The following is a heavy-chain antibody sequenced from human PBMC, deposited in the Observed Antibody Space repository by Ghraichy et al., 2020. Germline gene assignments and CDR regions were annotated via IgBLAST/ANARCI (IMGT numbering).Heavy chain of an antibody. CDR3: AKARRERGGFYYFDH. J-gene: IGHJ4*02. CDR1: GFNFNIFG. Sequence: GGSLRLSCAASGFNFNIFGMHWVRLAPGKGLEWVASISYDGRNADYADTVKGRFTISRDNSKNMLFLQMNSLSAEDTALYYCAKARRERGGFYYFDHWGQPNIGAVSS. V-gene: IGHV3-30*18. D-gene: IGHD2-15*01. CDR2: ISYDGRNA.